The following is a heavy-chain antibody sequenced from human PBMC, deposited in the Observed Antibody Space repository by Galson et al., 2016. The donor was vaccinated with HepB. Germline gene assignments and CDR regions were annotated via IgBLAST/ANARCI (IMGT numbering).Heavy chain of an antibody. CDR3: ARGEYDTTGYTMTFDD. D-gene: IGHD3-22*01. V-gene: IGHV4-4*01. CDR1: GGSINSSDW. J-gene: IGHJ4*02. CDR2: IYETGTA. Sequence: ETLSLTCAVSGGSINSSDWWSWVRQVPGKGLEWIGEIYETGTANHNPSLTRRVTISVDTSKNHFSLKLTSVTAADTAVYCCARGEYDTTGYTMTFDDWGQGSLVTVSS.